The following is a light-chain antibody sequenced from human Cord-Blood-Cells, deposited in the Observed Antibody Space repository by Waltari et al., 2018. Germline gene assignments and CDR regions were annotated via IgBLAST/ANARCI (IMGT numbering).Light chain of an antibody. V-gene: IGLV1-47*01. CDR2: RNN. Sequence: QSVLTQPPSASGTPGQRVTISCSGSSSNIGSNYVYWYQQLPGTAPKLLIYRNNPRPSGVPDRISGSKSGTSASLASSWLRAEDEADYYCAAWDDSLSGRVFGGGTKLTVL. CDR3: AAWDDSLSGRV. CDR1: SSNIGSNY. J-gene: IGLJ3*02.